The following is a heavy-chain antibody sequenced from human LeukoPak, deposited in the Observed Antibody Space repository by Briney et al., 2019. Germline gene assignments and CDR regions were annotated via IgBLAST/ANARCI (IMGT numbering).Heavy chain of an antibody. Sequence: PGGSLRLSCAASGFTFSSYEMNWVRQAPGKGLEGVSYISSSGNTICYADSVKGRFPLSRVNAKNSLYLQMNGLRADDTAFYYGARAKLYYHDSSGYYSCFSYWSQGTLVTV. J-gene: IGHJ4*02. D-gene: IGHD3-22*01. CDR3: ARAKLYYHDSSGYYSCFSY. V-gene: IGHV3-48*03. CDR2: ISSSGNTI. CDR1: GFTFSSYE.